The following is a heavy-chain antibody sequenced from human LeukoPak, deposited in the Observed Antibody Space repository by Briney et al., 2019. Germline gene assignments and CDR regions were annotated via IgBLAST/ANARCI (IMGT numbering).Heavy chain of an antibody. CDR3: ASTPPVSSSSWYWFDP. V-gene: IGHV1-69*05. CDR1: GGTFSSYA. J-gene: IGHJ5*02. D-gene: IGHD6-13*01. CDR2: IIPIFGTA. Sequence: AASVTVSCKASGGTFSSYAISWVRQAPGQGLEWMGGIIPIFGTANYAQKFQGRVTITTDESTSTAYMELSSLRSEDTAVYYCASTPPVSSSSWYWFDPWGQGTLVTVSS.